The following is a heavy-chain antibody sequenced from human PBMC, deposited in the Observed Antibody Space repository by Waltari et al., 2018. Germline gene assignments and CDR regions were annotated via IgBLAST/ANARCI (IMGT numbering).Heavy chain of an antibody. CDR2: ISSSSSYI. D-gene: IGHD4-17*01. V-gene: IGHV3-21*01. Sequence: EVQLVASGGDLVKPGESLGLSCAASGFTFSSYSMTWVRKAPGKGLECVSSISSSSSYIHYADSVKGRFTISRDNAKNSLYLQMNSLRAEDTAVYYCARAGATVTTLVVYWGQGTLVTVSS. J-gene: IGHJ4*02. CDR3: ARAGATVTTLVVY. CDR1: GFTFSSYS.